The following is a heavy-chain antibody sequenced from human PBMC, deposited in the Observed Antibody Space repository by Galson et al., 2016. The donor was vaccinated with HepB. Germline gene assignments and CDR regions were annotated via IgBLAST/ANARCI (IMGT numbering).Heavy chain of an antibody. CDR1: GFPFSSYA. Sequence: SLRLSCAASGFPFSSYAMSWVRQAPGKGLAWVSTLSGTGTATSEYPVKGRFTISRDNSKNTLDLQMDSPRVEDTALYFCFRVPRYYADYSSGVGDCWGQGTLLTVSS. J-gene: IGHJ4*02. V-gene: IGHV3-23*01. D-gene: IGHD4-17*01. CDR2: LSGTGTAT. CDR3: FRVPRYYADYSSGVGDC.